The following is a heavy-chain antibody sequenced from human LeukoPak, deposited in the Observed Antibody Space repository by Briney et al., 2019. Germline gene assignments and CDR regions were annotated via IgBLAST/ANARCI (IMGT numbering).Heavy chain of an antibody. CDR2: ISAYNGNT. Sequence: RASVKVSCKASGYTFTGYYMHWVRQAPGQGLEWMGWISAYNGNTNYAQKLQGRVTMTTDTSTSTAYMELRSLRSDDTAVYYCARDFTVAGTGWFDPWGQGTLLTVSS. CDR3: ARDFTVAGTGWFDP. J-gene: IGHJ5*02. D-gene: IGHD6-19*01. V-gene: IGHV1-18*04. CDR1: GYTFTGYY.